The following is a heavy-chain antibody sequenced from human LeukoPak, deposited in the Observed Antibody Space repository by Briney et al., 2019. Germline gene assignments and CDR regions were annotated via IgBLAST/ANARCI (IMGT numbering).Heavy chain of an antibody. V-gene: IGHV3-30*02. D-gene: IGHD3-22*01. Sequence: PGGSLRLSCAASGFTFSGYDMHWVRQPPGKGLEWVAFIRYDGSNTYYADSVKGRFTISRDNSKNTLYLQMNSLRAEDTAVYYCAKAIVVVISGNAFESWGQGTMVTVSS. CDR3: AKAIVVVISGNAFES. J-gene: IGHJ3*02. CDR1: GFTFSGYD. CDR2: IRYDGSNT.